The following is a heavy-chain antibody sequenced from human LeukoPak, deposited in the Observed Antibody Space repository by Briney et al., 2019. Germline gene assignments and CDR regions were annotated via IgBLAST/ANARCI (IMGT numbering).Heavy chain of an antibody. J-gene: IGHJ4*02. D-gene: IGHD2-15*01. CDR3: ARSKVAATSGRVYYFDY. V-gene: IGHV3-30*04. CDR1: GFTFSSYA. CDR2: ISYDGSNK. Sequence: GGSLRLSCAASGFTFSSYAMHWVRQAPGKGLEWVAVISYDGSNKYYADSVKGRFTISRHNSKNTLYLQMSSLRAEDTAVYYCARSKVAATSGRVYYFDYWGQGTLVTVSS.